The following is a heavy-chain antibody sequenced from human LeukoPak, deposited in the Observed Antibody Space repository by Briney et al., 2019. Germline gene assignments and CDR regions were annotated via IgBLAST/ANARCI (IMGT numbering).Heavy chain of an antibody. CDR2: INTDGNST. Sequence: GGSLRLSCAASGFTFSSYWMHWVRQAPGKGLVWVSRINTDGNSTTYADSVKGRFTISGDNSKNTLYLQMNSLRAEDTAVYYCARESRGSSSWYYFDYWGQGTLVTVSS. D-gene: IGHD6-13*01. CDR1: GFTFSSYW. CDR3: ARESRGSSSWYYFDY. J-gene: IGHJ4*02. V-gene: IGHV3-74*01.